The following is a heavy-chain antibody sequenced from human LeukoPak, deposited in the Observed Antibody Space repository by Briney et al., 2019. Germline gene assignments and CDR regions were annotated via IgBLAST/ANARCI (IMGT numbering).Heavy chain of an antibody. CDR2: IDTSGST. J-gene: IGHJ4*02. V-gene: IGHV4-4*07. CDR3: ARDRLLGDGGKLDY. D-gene: IGHD4-23*01. CDR1: GGSIISYY. Sequence: PSETLSLTCPVSGGSIISYYWSWIRQPAGKGLEWIRRIDTSGSTNYNPSLKSRVTMSVDTSKNQFSLKLSSVTAADTAVYYCARDRLLGDGGKLDYWGQGTLVTVSS.